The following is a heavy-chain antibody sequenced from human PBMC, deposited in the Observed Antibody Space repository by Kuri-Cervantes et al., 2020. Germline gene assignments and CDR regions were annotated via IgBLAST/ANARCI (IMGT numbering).Heavy chain of an antibody. CDR3: ARVNAAGTSGYYYMDV. J-gene: IGHJ6*03. CDR1: GFTFSSYG. Sequence: GESLKISCAASGFTFSSYGMHWVRQAPGKGLEWVAVIWYDGSNKYYADSVKGRFTISRENAKNSLYLQMNSLRVGDTAVYYCARVNAAGTSGYYYMDVWGKGTTVTVSS. D-gene: IGHD6-13*01. V-gene: IGHV3-33*08. CDR2: IWYDGSNK.